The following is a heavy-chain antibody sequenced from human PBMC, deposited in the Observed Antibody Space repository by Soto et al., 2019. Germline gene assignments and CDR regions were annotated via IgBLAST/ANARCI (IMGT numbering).Heavy chain of an antibody. CDR3: AHREDPGIAAAGFWFDP. CDR1: GFSLSTSGVG. J-gene: IGHJ5*02. D-gene: IGHD6-13*01. CDR2: IYWDDDK. Sequence: SGPRLVNPTQTLTLTCTFSGFSLSTSGVGVGWIRQPPGKALEWLALIYWDDDKRYSPSLKSRLTITKDTSKNQVVLTMTNMDPVDTATYYCAHREDPGIAAAGFWFDPWGQGTLVTVSS. V-gene: IGHV2-5*02.